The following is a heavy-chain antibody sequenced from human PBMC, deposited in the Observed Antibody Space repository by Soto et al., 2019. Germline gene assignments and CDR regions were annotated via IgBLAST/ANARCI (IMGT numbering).Heavy chain of an antibody. Sequence: ASVKVSCKASGYTFTNYGISWVRQAPGQGLEWMGWISTYNGNTNSAQKFQGRVTMTTDTSTSTAYMELRSLRSDDTAVYYCARDQYYDSSGYYRYWGQGTLVTVSS. CDR3: ARDQYYDSSGYYRY. CDR1: GYTFTNYG. D-gene: IGHD3-22*01. CDR2: ISTYNGNT. V-gene: IGHV1-18*01. J-gene: IGHJ4*02.